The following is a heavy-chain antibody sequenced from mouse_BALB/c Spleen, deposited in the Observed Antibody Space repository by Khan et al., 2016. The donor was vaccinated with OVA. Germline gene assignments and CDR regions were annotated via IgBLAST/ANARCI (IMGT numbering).Heavy chain of an antibody. CDR3: ARGNYYGYYFDS. V-gene: IGHV3-2*02. CDR2: ISYSGGT. CDR1: GYSITSGYA. Sequence: EVKLEESGPGLVKPSQSLSLTCTVTGYSITSGYAWNWIRQFPGNKLEWMGYISYSGGTSYNPSLKSRISITRDTSKNQFFLQLNSVTTEDTATYYCARGNYYGYYFDSWGQGTTLTVSS. J-gene: IGHJ2*01. D-gene: IGHD1-1*01.